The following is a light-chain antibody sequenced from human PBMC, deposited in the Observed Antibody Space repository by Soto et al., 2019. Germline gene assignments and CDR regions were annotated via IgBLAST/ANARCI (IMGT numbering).Light chain of an antibody. CDR1: SSDVGGYNY. CDR3: SSYTSTNNVV. J-gene: IGLJ2*01. V-gene: IGLV2-14*01. Sequence: QSVLTQPASVSGSPGQSITISCTGTSSDVGGYNYVSWYQQHPGKAPTLVIYEVTKRPSGVSNRFSGSKSGNTASLTISGVQAEEETDYYCSSYTSTNNVVFGGGTKLTVL. CDR2: EVT.